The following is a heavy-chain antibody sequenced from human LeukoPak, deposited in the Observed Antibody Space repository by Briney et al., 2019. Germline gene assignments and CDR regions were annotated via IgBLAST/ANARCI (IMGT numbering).Heavy chain of an antibody. CDR2: ISASDDST. CDR1: GFTFSSYA. CDR3: AKLTSGWSEDF. Sequence: PGGSLRLSCAASGFTFSSYAMTWVRQAPGKGLEWVSAISASDDSTFYVDSVRGRFTISRDFSKNTLYLQMNSLRAEDTAVYYCAKLTSGWSEDFWGQGTLVTVS. D-gene: IGHD6-19*01. V-gene: IGHV3-23*01. J-gene: IGHJ4*02.